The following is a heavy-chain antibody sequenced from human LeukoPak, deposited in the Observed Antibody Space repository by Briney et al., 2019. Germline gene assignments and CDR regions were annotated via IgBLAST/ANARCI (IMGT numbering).Heavy chain of an antibody. CDR2: IYYTGST. CDR3: ARGLNRNDYGDYGY. Sequence: PSETLSLTCTVSGGSLSSYYWTWIRQPPGKGLEWIGYIYYTGSTSYNPSLKSRVTISVQTSKNQFSLKLSSVTAADTAVYYCARGLNRNDYGDYGYWDQGTLVTVSS. V-gene: IGHV4-59*01. CDR1: GGSLSSYY. D-gene: IGHD4-17*01. J-gene: IGHJ4*02.